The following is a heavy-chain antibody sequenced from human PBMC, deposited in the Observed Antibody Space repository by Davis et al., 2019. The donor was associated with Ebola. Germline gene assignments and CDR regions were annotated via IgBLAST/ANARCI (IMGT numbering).Heavy chain of an antibody. CDR1: GGTFSSYA. CDR2: IIPIFGTA. J-gene: IGHJ4*02. Sequence: SVKVSCKASGGTFSSYAISWVRQAPGQGLEWMGGIIPIFGTANYAQKFQGRVTITADKSTSTAYMELSSLRSEDTAVYYCARAGRTYIAVAGTSVWGQGTLVTVSS. V-gene: IGHV1-69*06. CDR3: ARAGRTYIAVAGTSV. D-gene: IGHD6-19*01.